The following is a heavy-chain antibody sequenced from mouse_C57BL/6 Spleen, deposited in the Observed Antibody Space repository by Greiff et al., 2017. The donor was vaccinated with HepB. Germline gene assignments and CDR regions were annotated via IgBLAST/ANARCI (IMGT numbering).Heavy chain of an antibody. Sequence: QVQLQQPGAELVKPGASVKLSCKASGYTFTSYWMHWVKQRPGQGLEWIGMIHPNSGSTNYNEKFKSKATLTVDKSSSTAYMQPSSLTSEDSAVYYCAREVYDYDEGGYAMDYWGQGTSVTVSS. V-gene: IGHV1-64*01. J-gene: IGHJ4*01. CDR3: AREVYDYDEGGYAMDY. CDR2: IHPNSGST. D-gene: IGHD2-4*01. CDR1: GYTFTSYW.